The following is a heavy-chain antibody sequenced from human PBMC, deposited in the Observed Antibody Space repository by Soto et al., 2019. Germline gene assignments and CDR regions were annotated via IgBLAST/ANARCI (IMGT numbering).Heavy chain of an antibody. CDR3: ARDRAVAGHWLFDY. D-gene: IGHD6-19*01. CDR2: IKQDGSEK. CDR1: GFTFSGYW. V-gene: IGHV3-7*03. J-gene: IGHJ4*02. Sequence: GGSRRLSCAASGFTFSGYWMSWGRQAPGKGLEWVANIKQDGSEKYYVDSVKGRFTISRDNDKNSLYLQMNSLRAEDTAVYYCARDRAVAGHWLFDYWGQGTLVTVSS.